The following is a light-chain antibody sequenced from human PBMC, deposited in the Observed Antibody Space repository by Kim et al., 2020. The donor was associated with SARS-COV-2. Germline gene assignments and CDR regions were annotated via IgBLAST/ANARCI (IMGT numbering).Light chain of an antibody. Sequence: VSPGQTASITCSGDKLWDRSISWYQQKPGQCPVLVIYDDTKRPSGIPERFSGSNSGNTATLTISGTQAMDEADYYCQAWDSSTFYVFGTGTKVTVL. V-gene: IGLV3-1*01. CDR3: QAWDSSTFYV. CDR1: KLWDRS. CDR2: DDT. J-gene: IGLJ1*01.